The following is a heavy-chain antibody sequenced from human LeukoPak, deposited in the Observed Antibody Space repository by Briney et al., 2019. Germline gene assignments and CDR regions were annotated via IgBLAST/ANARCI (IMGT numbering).Heavy chain of an antibody. V-gene: IGHV3-7*01. CDR1: GFTFSNYW. Sequence: GGSLRLSCAASGFTFSNYWMTWVRQAPKKGLEWVANIKQDGSEKYYVDSVKGRFTISRDNAKNTLYLQMNSLRAEDTAVYYCARVDGYDFWSGRDYWGQGTLVTVSS. CDR3: ARVDGYDFWSGRDY. J-gene: IGHJ4*02. D-gene: IGHD3-3*01. CDR2: IKQDGSEK.